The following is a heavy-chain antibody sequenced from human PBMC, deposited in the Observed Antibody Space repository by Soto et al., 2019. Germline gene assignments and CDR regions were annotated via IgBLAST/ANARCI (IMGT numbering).Heavy chain of an antibody. Sequence: GGSLRLSCAASGFTFSSYSINWVRQAPGKGLEWVSYISNSSSIIYYADSVKGRFTISRDNAKNSLYLQMNSLRAEDTAIYYCARGVPAAMSYFQYRAQRNLVPVSS. CDR2: ISNSSSII. CDR1: GFTFSSYS. V-gene: IGHV3-48*01. D-gene: IGHD2-2*01. CDR3: ARGVPAAMSYFQY. J-gene: IGHJ1*01.